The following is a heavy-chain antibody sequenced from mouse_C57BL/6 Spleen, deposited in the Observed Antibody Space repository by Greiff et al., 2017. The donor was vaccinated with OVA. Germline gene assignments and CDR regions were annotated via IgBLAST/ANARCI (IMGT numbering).Heavy chain of an antibody. J-gene: IGHJ2*01. D-gene: IGHD4-1*01. Sequence: VQLQQSGAELVRPGASVTLSCKASGYTFTDYEMHWVKQTPVHGLEWIGAIDPETGGTAYNQKFKGKAILTADKSSSTAYMELRSLTSEDSAVYYCTRRKGNWGYCDYWGQGTTLTVSS. V-gene: IGHV1-15*01. CDR3: TRRKGNWGYCDY. CDR2: IDPETGGT. CDR1: GYTFTDYE.